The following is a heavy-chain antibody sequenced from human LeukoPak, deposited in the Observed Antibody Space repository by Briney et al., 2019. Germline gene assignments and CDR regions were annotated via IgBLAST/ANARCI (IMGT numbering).Heavy chain of an antibody. J-gene: IGHJ4*02. V-gene: IGHV3-23*01. D-gene: IGHD3-22*01. CDR2: ISGSGGST. Sequence: GSLRLSCAASGFTFSSYAMSWVRQAPGKGLEWVSAISGSGGSTYYADSVKGRFTISRDNAKNTLYLQMNSLRSDDTAVYYCARATRVLQYYYDSSGYCFDYWGQGTLVTVSS. CDR1: GFTFSSYA. CDR3: ARATRVLQYYYDSSGYCFDY.